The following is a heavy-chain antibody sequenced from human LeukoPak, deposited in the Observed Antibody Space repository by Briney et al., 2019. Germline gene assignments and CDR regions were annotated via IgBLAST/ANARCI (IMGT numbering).Heavy chain of an antibody. D-gene: IGHD2-2*02. V-gene: IGHV3-11*01. J-gene: IGHJ4*02. CDR2: ISSSGSTI. Sequence: PGGSLRLSCAASGFTFSDYIMDWVRQAPGKGLEWVSYISSSGSTIYYADSVKGRFTISRDNAKNSLYLQMNSLRAEDTAVYYCASGPDYYCSSTSCYTFDYWGQGTLVTVSS. CDR3: ASGPDYYCSSTSCYTFDY. CDR1: GFTFSDYI.